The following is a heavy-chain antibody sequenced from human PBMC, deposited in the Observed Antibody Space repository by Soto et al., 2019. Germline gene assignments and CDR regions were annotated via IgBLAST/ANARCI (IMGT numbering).Heavy chain of an antibody. J-gene: IGHJ6*02. CDR3: ARGGYYDNSWGKLSHYGLDV. V-gene: IGHV1-18*01. Sequence: QVQLVQSAAEVKKPGASVKVSCKASGYTFIRYGITWVRQAPGQGLERLGWISPYNDYTIYAQKLQGRVTMTTDTSTRSVYMELRCLKSEYTAVYYCARGGYYDNSWGKLSHYGLDVWGQGTSVTVSS. D-gene: IGHD3-16*01. CDR2: ISPYNDYT. CDR1: GYTFIRYG.